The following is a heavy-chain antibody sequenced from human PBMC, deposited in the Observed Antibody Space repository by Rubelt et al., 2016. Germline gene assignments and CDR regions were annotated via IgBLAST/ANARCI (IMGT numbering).Heavy chain of an antibody. CDR2: IYYRGST. J-gene: IGHJ4*02. CDR1: GGSISRGGYY. D-gene: IGHD2-15*01. V-gene: IGHV4-30-4*08. CDR3: NSVVVHRFDY. Sequence: QVQLQESGPGLVKPSQTLSLTCTVSGGSISRGGYYWSWIRQHPGKGLEWIGYIYYRGSTSSNPSLKRRVTISGETSKNQLSLKLSAVTAADTAVYYCNSVVVHRFDYWGQGTLVTVSS.